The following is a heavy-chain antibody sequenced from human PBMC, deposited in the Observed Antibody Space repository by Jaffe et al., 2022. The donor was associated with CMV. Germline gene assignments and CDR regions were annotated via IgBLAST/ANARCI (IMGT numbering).Heavy chain of an antibody. Sequence: QVQLQESGPGLVKPSETLSLTCTVSDGSISGHYWNWIRQPPGAGLEWIGYIHYTGTPNYNPSLANRVTMSLDTPKNQFSLKLNSVTAADTAVYYCARAYSSTWSWYFDYWGQGALVTVSS. CDR1: DGSISGHY. CDR3: ARAYSSTWSWYFDY. CDR2: IHYTGTP. D-gene: IGHD1-26*01. V-gene: IGHV4-59*08. J-gene: IGHJ4*02.